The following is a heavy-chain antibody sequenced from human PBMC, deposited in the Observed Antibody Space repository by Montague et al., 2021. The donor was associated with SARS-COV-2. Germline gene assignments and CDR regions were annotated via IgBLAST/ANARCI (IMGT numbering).Heavy chain of an antibody. Sequence: SETLSLTCTVSGGSISSYYWSWIRQPPGKGLEWIGYIYYSGSTNYNPSLTSRVTISVDTSKNQFSLTLSSVTAADTAADYCARAGSGCYSFYYYYGIDVWGQGTTVTVSS. CDR2: IYYSGST. V-gene: IGHV4-59*08. CDR1: GGSISSYY. CDR3: ARAGSGCYSFYYYYGIDV. D-gene: IGHD3-10*01. J-gene: IGHJ6*02.